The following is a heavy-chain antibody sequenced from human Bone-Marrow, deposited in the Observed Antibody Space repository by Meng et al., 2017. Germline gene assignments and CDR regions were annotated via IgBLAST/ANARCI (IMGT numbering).Heavy chain of an antibody. CDR2: INACNGNT. J-gene: IGHJ4*02. V-gene: IGHV1-3*01. D-gene: IGHD6-19*01. CDR3: ARGGRYSSGWSDY. Sequence: QVRLVQRGSEVHTLRSSVRVSCNAPGSTFHSHAMPWVRQSPEQRLEWMGWINACNGNTKYSQKFQGRVTITRDTSASTAYMELSSLRSEDTAVYYCARGGRYSSGWSDYWGQGTLVTVSS. CDR1: GSTFHSHA.